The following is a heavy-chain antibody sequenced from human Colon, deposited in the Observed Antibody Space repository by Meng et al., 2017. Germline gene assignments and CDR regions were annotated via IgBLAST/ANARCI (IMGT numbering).Heavy chain of an antibody. CDR3: ARDLGRVRFLERALDY. J-gene: IGHJ4*02. D-gene: IGHD3-3*01. Sequence: QVQLVESGGGVVQPWRSLRLSCAASGFTFSSFALHWVRQAPGKGLEWVAVISYDGTNKYYADSVKGRFTISRDNSKNTVYLQMNSLRAEDTAVYYCARDLGRVRFLERALDYWGQGTLVTVSS. V-gene: IGHV3-30-3*01. CDR2: ISYDGTNK. CDR1: GFTFSSFA.